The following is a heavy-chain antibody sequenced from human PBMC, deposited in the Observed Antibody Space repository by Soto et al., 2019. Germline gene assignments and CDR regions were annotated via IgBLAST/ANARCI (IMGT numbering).Heavy chain of an antibody. Sequence: GGSLRLSCAASGFTFSSYGMHWVRQAPGKGLEWLAVISYEGRTKYYADSVKGRFTISRDNSKNTLDLQMNSLRAEDTAVYYCAKEKTQQVSRGVDHWGQGTLVTVSS. V-gene: IGHV3-30*18. CDR3: AKEKTQQVSRGVDH. J-gene: IGHJ4*02. CDR2: ISYEGRTK. D-gene: IGHD6-13*01. CDR1: GFTFSSYG.